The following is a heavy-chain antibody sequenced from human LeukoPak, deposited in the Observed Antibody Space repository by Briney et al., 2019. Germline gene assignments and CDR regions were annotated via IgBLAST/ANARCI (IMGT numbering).Heavy chain of an antibody. J-gene: IGHJ4*02. D-gene: IGHD6-19*01. CDR2: IRYDGSNK. CDR1: GFTFISYG. V-gene: IGHV3-30*02. Sequence: GGSLRLSCAASGFTFISYGMHWVRQAPGKGLEWVAFIRYDGSNKYYADSVKGRFTISIDNSKNTLYLQMNSLRAEDTAVYYCAKDPDSSGWYGFDYWGRGTLVTVSS. CDR3: AKDPDSSGWYGFDY.